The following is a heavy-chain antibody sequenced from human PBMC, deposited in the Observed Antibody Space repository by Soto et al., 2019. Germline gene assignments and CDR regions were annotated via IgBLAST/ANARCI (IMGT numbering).Heavy chain of an antibody. CDR1: GFTFTNYV. V-gene: IGHV3-23*01. CDR2: ISGSGGST. J-gene: IGHJ4*02. D-gene: IGHD6-13*01. Sequence: EVQVLESGGGLVQPGGSLRLSCAASGFTFTNYVMSWVRQAPGKGLEWVSAISGSGGSTYYADSVKCRFTISRDNSRNTLYLQMNSLRVEDTAVYYCARKAEADYWGQGTLVTVSS. CDR3: ARKAEADY.